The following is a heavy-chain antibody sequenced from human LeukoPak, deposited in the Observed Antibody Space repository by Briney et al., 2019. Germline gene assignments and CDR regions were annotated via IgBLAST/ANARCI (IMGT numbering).Heavy chain of an antibody. D-gene: IGHD1-26*01. J-gene: IGHJ3*02. V-gene: IGHV3-74*03. Sequence: GGSLRLSCAASGLTFSGAWIHWVRQVPGKGLVWISRFNGAGNPTYADFVKGRFTISRDNSNNTLYLQMNSLRADDTAIYYCARRRIVGSTDDAFDIWGQGTMVTLSS. CDR2: FNGAGNP. CDR1: GLTFSGAW. CDR3: ARRRIVGSTDDAFDI.